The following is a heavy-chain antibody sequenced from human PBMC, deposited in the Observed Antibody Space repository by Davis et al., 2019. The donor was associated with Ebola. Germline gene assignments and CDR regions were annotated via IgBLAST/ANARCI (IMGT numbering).Heavy chain of an antibody. Sequence: GESLKISCAASGFTFSSYWMHWVRQAPGKGLVWVSRINSDGSSTSYADSVKGRFTISRDNSKNTLYLQMNSLRAEDTAVYYCAKCRRDGYNSQDYWGQGTLVTVSS. CDR2: INSDGSST. V-gene: IGHV3-74*01. D-gene: IGHD5-24*01. CDR1: GFTFSSYW. J-gene: IGHJ4*02. CDR3: AKCRRDGYNSQDY.